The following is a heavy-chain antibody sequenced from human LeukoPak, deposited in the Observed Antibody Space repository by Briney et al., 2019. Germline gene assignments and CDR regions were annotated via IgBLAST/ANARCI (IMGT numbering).Heavy chain of an antibody. CDR2: ISSSSSTI. J-gene: IGHJ4*02. CDR3: AKGGYEYDSSGHNCFDY. V-gene: IGHV3-48*01. D-gene: IGHD3-22*01. Sequence: GGSLRLSCAASGFTFSSYAMSWVRQAPGKGLEWVSYISSSSSTIYYADSVKGRFTISRDNSKNTLSLQMNSLRAEDTAVYYCAKGGYEYDSSGHNCFDYWGQGTLVTVSS. CDR1: GFTFSSYA.